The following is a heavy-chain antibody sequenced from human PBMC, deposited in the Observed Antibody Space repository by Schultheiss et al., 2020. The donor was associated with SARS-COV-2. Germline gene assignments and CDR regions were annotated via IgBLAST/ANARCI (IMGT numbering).Heavy chain of an antibody. CDR2: ISYDGSNK. J-gene: IGHJ6*02. Sequence: GGSLRLSCAASGFTFSSYAMHWVRQAPGKGLEWVAVISYDGSNKYYADSVKGRFTISRDNAKNSLYLQMNSLRAEDTALYHCARGSDCTNGVCYLEPPYYYYGMDVWGQGTTVTVSS. CDR3: ARGSDCTNGVCYLEPPYYYYGMDV. V-gene: IGHV3-30*04. CDR1: GFTFSSYA. D-gene: IGHD2-8*01.